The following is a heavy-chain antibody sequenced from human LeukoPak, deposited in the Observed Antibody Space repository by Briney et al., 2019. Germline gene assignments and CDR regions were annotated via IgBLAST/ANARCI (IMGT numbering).Heavy chain of an antibody. D-gene: IGHD1-26*01. Sequence: SETLSLTCNVSGGSIGSYYWSWIRQPPGKGLEWIGEINHSGSTNYNPSLKSRVTISVDTSKNYFSLKLSSVTAADTAVYYCAREYPKGGSYRFDPWGQGTLVTVSS. CDR1: GGSIGSYY. CDR3: AREYPKGGSYRFDP. CDR2: INHSGST. V-gene: IGHV4-34*01. J-gene: IGHJ5*02.